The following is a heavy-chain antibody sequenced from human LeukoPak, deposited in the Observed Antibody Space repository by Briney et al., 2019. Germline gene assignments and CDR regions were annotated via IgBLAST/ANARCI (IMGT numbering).Heavy chain of an antibody. J-gene: IGHJ4*02. CDR3: ASSGVTLYYFDY. Sequence: GGSLRLSCAASGFTFSSYSMNWVRQAPGKGLEWVSSISSSSSYIYYADSVKGRFTISRDNAKNSLYLQMNSLRAEDTAVYYCASSGVTLYYFDYWGQGTLVTVSS. CDR1: GFTFSSYS. CDR2: ISSSSSYI. V-gene: IGHV3-21*01. D-gene: IGHD4-4*01.